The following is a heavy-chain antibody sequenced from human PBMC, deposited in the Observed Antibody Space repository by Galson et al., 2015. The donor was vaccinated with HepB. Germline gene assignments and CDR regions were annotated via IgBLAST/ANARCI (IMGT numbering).Heavy chain of an antibody. Sequence: SVKVSCKASGYTFSSHGISWLRQAPGQGLEWMGWINTNNGNTNYAQKFQGRVTMTTDTSTYTAYMEVRSLTSDDTAVYYCARIRGSNWWGEGDYWGQGTLVTVSA. CDR3: ARIRGSNWWGEGDY. J-gene: IGHJ4*02. V-gene: IGHV1-18*01. CDR1: GYTFSSHG. D-gene: IGHD2-8*02. CDR2: INTNNGNT.